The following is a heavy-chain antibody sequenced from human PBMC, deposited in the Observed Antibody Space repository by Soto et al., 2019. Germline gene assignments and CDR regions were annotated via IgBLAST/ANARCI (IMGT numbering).Heavy chain of an antibody. D-gene: IGHD5-12*01. CDR2: IQTGGAT. J-gene: IGHJ4*02. Sequence: QLVESGGGLFQAGGSTRLSCLASGFTVSRYDMAWVRQAPGKGLEWASIIQTGGATYYTDSAQGRFTISRDNSRNTVYLQMSSLRVEDTGVYSCVRVLYDSGVVDFWGQGSPMTVS. CDR1: GFTVSRYD. CDR3: VRVLYDSGVVDF. V-gene: IGHV3-53*01.